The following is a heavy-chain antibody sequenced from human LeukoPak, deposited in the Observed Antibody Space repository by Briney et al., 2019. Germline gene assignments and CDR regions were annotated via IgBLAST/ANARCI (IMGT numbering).Heavy chain of an antibody. CDR1: GYTLSGYY. Sequence: ASVKVSCKASGYTLSGYYMHWVRQAPGQGLEWMGWINPNSGGTKYAQKFQGRVTMTRDTSISTAYMELTRLRSDDTAVYYCARTSLYDSASDYWGQGTLVTVSS. D-gene: IGHD3-22*01. CDR3: ARTSLYDSASDY. CDR2: INPNSGGT. J-gene: IGHJ4*02. V-gene: IGHV1-2*02.